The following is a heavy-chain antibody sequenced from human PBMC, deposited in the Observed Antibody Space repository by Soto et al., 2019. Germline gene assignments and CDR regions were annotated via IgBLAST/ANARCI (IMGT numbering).Heavy chain of an antibody. Sequence: PGGSLRLSCVASGFTFSAYGIHWVRQAPGKGLEWVGVVSSDGETKYYADALKGRFTISRDNSKNTMYLQMASLRPEDTAVYYCAKEIEVAGDLDYWGHGTLVTVSS. D-gene: IGHD6-19*01. J-gene: IGHJ4*01. V-gene: IGHV3-30*18. CDR1: GFTFSAYG. CDR2: VSSDGETK. CDR3: AKEIEVAGDLDY.